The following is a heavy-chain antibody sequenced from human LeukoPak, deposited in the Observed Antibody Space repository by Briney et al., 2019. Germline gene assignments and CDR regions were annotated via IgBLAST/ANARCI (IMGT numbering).Heavy chain of an antibody. CDR1: GGSISSGSYY. Sequence: SETLSLTCTVSGGSISSGSYYWGWIRQPAGKGLELIGRIYTSGSTNYNPSLKSRVTISVDTSKNQFSLKLSSVTAADTAVYYCARDSPHYYDSSGYHYDAFDIWGQGTMVTVSS. V-gene: IGHV4-61*02. J-gene: IGHJ3*02. CDR2: IYTSGST. CDR3: ARDSPHYYDSSGYHYDAFDI. D-gene: IGHD3-22*01.